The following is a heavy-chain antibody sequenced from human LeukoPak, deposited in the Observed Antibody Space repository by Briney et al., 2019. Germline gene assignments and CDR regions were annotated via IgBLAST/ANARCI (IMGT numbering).Heavy chain of an antibody. Sequence: ASVKVSCKASGYTFTKYGISWVRQAPGQGLEWMGWVSGYNGNTDYAQRLQGRVTATTDTSTSTAYMELRSLRSDDAAVYYCARQSVISSRSPDDAFDLWGQGTVVTVSS. CDR2: VSGYNGNT. D-gene: IGHD2-21*01. J-gene: IGHJ3*01. V-gene: IGHV1-18*01. CDR3: ARQSVISSRSPDDAFDL. CDR1: GYTFTKYG.